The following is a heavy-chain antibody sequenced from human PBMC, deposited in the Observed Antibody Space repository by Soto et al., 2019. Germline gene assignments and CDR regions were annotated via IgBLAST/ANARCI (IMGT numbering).Heavy chain of an antibody. CDR3: ARESHDSSGYYPGYYFDY. J-gene: IGHJ4*02. V-gene: IGHV4-39*01. CDR2: IYYSGST. D-gene: IGHD3-22*01. Sequence: SETLSLTCTVSGGSISSSSYYWGWIRQPPGKGLEWIGSIYYSGSTYYNPSLKSRVTISVDTSKNQFSLKLSSVTAADTAVYYCARESHDSSGYYPGYYFDYWGQGTLVTVSS. CDR1: GGSISSSSYY.